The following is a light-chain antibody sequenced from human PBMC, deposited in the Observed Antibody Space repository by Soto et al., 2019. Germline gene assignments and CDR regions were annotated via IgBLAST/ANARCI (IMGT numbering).Light chain of an antibody. J-gene: IGKJ4*01. CDR1: ENIDNY. CDR2: LAS. V-gene: IGKV1D-12*01. CDR3: QQGYDLPIT. Sequence: DIQMTQSPSSVSASVGDSVTFTCRASENIDNYLAWYQQKPGKAPKLLIYLASTLQSGVPSRFRGSGYGRDFSLTVSSLQPEDFATYICQQGYDLPITFGGGTKVEI.